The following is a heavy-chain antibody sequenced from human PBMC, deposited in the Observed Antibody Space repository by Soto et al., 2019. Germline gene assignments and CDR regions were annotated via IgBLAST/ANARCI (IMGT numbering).Heavy chain of an antibody. V-gene: IGHV1-18*01. Sequence: GASVKVSCKASGYTFTSYGISWVRQAPGQGLEWMGWISAYNGNTNYAQKLQGRVTMTTDTSTSTAYMELRSLRSDDTAVYYCARDRGGTKIANWFDPWGQGTLVTVSS. CDR1: GYTFTSYG. J-gene: IGHJ5*02. CDR3: ARDRGGTKIANWFDP. CDR2: ISAYNGNT. D-gene: IGHD3-22*01.